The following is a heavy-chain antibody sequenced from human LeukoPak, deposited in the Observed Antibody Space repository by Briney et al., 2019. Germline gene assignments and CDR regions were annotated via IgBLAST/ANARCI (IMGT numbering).Heavy chain of an antibody. CDR1: GFTFSSYW. J-gene: IGHJ6*02. CDR2: IKQDGSEK. D-gene: IGHD3-3*01. Sequence: GGSLRLSCAASGFTFSSYWMSWVRQAPGKGLEWVANIKQDGSEKYYVDSAKGRFTISRDNAKNSLYLQMNSLRAEDTAVYYCARRGDTIFGVVTIRNYGMDVWGQGTTVTVSS. V-gene: IGHV3-7*05. CDR3: ARRGDTIFGVVTIRNYGMDV.